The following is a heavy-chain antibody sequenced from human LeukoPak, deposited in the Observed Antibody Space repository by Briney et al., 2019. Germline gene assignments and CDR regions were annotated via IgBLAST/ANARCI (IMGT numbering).Heavy chain of an antibody. CDR2: IYYSGST. D-gene: IGHD3-22*01. J-gene: IGHJ3*02. CDR1: GGSISSYY. V-gene: IGHV4-59*01. Sequence: PSETLSLTCTVSGGSISSYYWSWTRQPPGKGLEWIGYIYYSGSTNYNPSLKSRVTISVDTSKNQFSLKLSSVTAADTAVYYCARLITYYDSSGYYEGDAFDIWGQGTMVTVSS. CDR3: ARLITYYDSSGYYEGDAFDI.